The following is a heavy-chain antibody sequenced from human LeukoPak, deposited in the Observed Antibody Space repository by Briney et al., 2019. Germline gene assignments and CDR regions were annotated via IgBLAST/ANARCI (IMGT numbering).Heavy chain of an antibody. V-gene: IGHV3-23*01. J-gene: IGHJ4*02. CDR1: GFNLNRYA. Sequence: GSLRLSCSGSGFNLNRYAMGWVRHGPGEGVEWVSAISGSGGSTYYADSVKGRFTISRDNSKNTLYLQMNSLRAEDTAVYYCAKVVHDSSGYYSDYWGQGTPVTVSS. CDR2: ISGSGGST. D-gene: IGHD3-22*01. CDR3: AKVVHDSSGYYSDY.